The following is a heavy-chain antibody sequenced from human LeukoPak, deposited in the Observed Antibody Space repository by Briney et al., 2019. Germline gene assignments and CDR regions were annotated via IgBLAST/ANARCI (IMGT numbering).Heavy chain of an antibody. J-gene: IGHJ6*03. D-gene: IGHD3-3*01. CDR3: ARHGVWRGPNYYYMDV. CDR1: GRSMCCYY. Sequence: SETLSLTCTVSGRSMCCYYWLCIRDPRGGGLVWFVHIYTSGSTNYNPPLKSRVTISVDTSKNQFSLKLSSVTAADTAVYYCARHGVWRGPNYYYMDVWGKGTTVTVSS. V-gene: IGHV4-4*09. CDR2: IYTSGST.